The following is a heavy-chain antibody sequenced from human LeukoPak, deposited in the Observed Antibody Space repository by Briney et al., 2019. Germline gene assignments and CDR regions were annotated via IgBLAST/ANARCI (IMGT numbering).Heavy chain of an antibody. V-gene: IGHV4-4*09. CDR1: GGSISSYY. D-gene: IGHD6-19*01. CDR3: SRSFIAVADDDFDI. J-gene: IGHJ3*02. CDR2: IYTSGST. Sequence: SETLSLICTVSGGSISSYYWSWIRQPPGNGLEGIGYIYTSGSTNYNPSLKSRLTISVDTSKNQFSLTLSYVTAADTAVYYCSRSFIAVADDDFDIWGQGTMVTVSS.